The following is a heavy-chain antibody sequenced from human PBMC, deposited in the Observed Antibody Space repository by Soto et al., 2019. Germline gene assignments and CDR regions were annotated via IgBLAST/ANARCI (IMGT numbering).Heavy chain of an antibody. D-gene: IGHD4-17*01. J-gene: IGHJ6*02. CDR3: AGSEVHDYGDQYYYFGMDV. V-gene: IGHV3-21*06. CDR2: ISSSSSYI. Sequence: EVQLVESGGGLVKPGGSLRLSCAASGFTFSSYSMNWVRQAPGEGLEWVSSISSSSSYIYYAGSLKGRFTISRDNAKNSLDLQMNSLTAEDTAVYYCAGSEVHDYGDQYYYFGMDVWGQGTTVTVSS. CDR1: GFTFSSYS.